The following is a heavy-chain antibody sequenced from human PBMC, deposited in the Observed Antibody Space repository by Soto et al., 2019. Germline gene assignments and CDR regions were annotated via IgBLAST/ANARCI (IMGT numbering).Heavy chain of an antibody. V-gene: IGHV1-3*01. Sequence: QVQLVQSGAEVKKPGASVKVSCNASGYAFTCFNIHWVRQAPGQRLEWMGWINAGNGNTKYSQKFQGRVTFTRDTSANTAYMELSSLISEDTAVYHCARPKDYDDCLDLWGQGTLVTVSS. D-gene: IGHD3-22*01. CDR3: ARPKDYDDCLDL. CDR1: GYAFTCFN. CDR2: INAGNGNT. J-gene: IGHJ4*02.